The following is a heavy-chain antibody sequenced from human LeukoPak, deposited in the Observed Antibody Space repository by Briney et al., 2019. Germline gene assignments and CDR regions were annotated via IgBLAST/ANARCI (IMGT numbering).Heavy chain of an antibody. D-gene: IGHD6-19*01. Sequence: AASVRVSCKASGYTFTGYYMHWVRQAPGQGLEWMGWMNPSSGERKYVQSFQGRVTLTRDTSITTAYMELSSLTSDDTADYYCAISYGRVAGTDFDYWGQGTLVSVAS. CDR2: MNPSSGER. CDR3: AISYGRVAGTDFDY. V-gene: IGHV1-2*02. J-gene: IGHJ4*02. CDR1: GYTFTGYY.